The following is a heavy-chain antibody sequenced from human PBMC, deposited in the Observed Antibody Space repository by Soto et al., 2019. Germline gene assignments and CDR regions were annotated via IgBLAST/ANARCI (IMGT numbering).Heavy chain of an antibody. V-gene: IGHV4-59*08. Sequence: SETLSLTCTVSGGSISSYYWSWIRQPPGKGLEWIGYIYYSGSTNYNPSLKSRVTISVDTSKNQFSLKLSSVTAADTAVYYCARGVFGELLHTYYYYYYMDVWGKGTTVTVSS. CDR2: IYYSGST. J-gene: IGHJ6*03. CDR3: ARGVFGELLHTYYYYYYMDV. D-gene: IGHD3-10*02. CDR1: GGSISSYY.